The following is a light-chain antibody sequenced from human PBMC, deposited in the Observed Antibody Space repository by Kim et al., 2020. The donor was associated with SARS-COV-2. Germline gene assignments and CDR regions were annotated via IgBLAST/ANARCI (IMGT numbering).Light chain of an antibody. Sequence: DIQMTLSPSTLSASVGDRVTITCRGSQSISNWLAWYQQKPGKAPKLLIYDASNLESGVPSRFSGSGSGTEFTLTISSLQPDDFATYLCQQYNSYSRTFGQGTKVDIK. V-gene: IGKV1-5*01. CDR2: DAS. J-gene: IGKJ1*01. CDR3: QQYNSYSRT. CDR1: QSISNW.